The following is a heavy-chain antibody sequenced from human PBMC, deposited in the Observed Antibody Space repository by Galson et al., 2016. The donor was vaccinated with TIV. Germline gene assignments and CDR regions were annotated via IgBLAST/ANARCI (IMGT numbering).Heavy chain of an antibody. V-gene: IGHV3-66*02. CDR1: GFTVSNNN. CDR3: ARDRRFCGNECYYYYYYGMDV. Sequence: PRLSCAASGFTVSNNNMNWVRQALGKGLEWVSVIYNGGNTYYADSVRGRFIISRDNSQNTLYLQMNSLRPEDTAVYYCARDRRFCGNECYYYYYYGMDVWGQGTTVTVSS. J-gene: IGHJ6*02. D-gene: IGHD2-21*01. CDR2: IYNGGNT.